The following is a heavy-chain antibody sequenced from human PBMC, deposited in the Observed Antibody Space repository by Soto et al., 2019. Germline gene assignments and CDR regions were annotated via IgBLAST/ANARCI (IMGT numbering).Heavy chain of an antibody. D-gene: IGHD3-22*01. J-gene: IGHJ4*02. V-gene: IGHV3-7*01. CDR2: IKQDGSEK. CDR1: GFTFSSYW. CDR3: VRVVLGDDSSGYYYFDY. Sequence: GGSLRLSCAASGFTFSSYWMSWVRQAPGKGLEWVANIKQDGSEKYYVDSVKGRFTISRDNAKNSLYLQMNSLRAEDTAVYYCVRVVLGDDSSGYYYFDYWGQGTLVTVSS.